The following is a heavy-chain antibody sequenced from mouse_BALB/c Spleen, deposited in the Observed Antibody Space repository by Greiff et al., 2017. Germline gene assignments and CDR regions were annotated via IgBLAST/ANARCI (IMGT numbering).Heavy chain of an antibody. D-gene: IGHD2-4*01. CDR3: ARGGSTMITTRAMDY. CDR1: GYTFTDYN. Sequence: VQLKESGPELVKPGASVKISCKASGYTFTDYNMHWVKQSHGKSLEWIGYIYPYNGGTGYNQKFKSKATLTVDNSSSTAYMELRSLTSEDSAVYYCARGGSTMITTRAMDYWGQGTSVTVSS. CDR2: IYPYNGGT. J-gene: IGHJ4*01. V-gene: IGHV1S29*02.